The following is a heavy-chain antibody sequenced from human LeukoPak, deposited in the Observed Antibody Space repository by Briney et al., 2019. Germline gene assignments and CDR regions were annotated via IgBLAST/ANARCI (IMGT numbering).Heavy chain of an antibody. CDR2: INPNSGGT. CDR3: ARPLMVYGPYHGMDV. CDR1: GYTFTGYY. Sequence: GASVKVSCTASGYTFTGYYMHWVRQAPGQGLEWMGWINPNSGGTNYAQKFQGRVTMTRDTSISTAYMELSRLRSDDTAVYYCARPLMVYGPYHGMDVWGQGTTVTVSS. V-gene: IGHV1-2*02. J-gene: IGHJ6*02. D-gene: IGHD2-8*01.